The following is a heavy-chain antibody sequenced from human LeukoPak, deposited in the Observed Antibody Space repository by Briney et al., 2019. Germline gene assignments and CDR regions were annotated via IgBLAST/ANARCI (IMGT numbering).Heavy chain of an antibody. V-gene: IGHV4-34*01. Sequence: SETLSLTCAVYGGSFSGYYWSWIRQPPGKGLEWIGEINHSGSTNYNPSLKSRVTIAVDTSKNQFSLKLSSVTAADTAVYYCARGVYCSGGSCYTPFDYWGQGALVTVSS. J-gene: IGHJ4*02. D-gene: IGHD2-15*01. CDR1: GGSFSGYY. CDR2: INHSGST. CDR3: ARGVYCSGGSCYTPFDY.